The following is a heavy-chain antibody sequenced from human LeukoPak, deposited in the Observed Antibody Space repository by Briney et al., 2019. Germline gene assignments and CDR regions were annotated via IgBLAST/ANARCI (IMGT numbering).Heavy chain of an antibody. V-gene: IGHV3-30*03. D-gene: IGHD3-22*01. CDR1: GFTFSRYG. Sequence: GGSLRLSCAASGFTFSRYGMHWVRQAPGKGLEWVAVISYDGSNKYYADSMKGRFTISRDNSKNTLYLQMDSLRAEDTAVYYCARERRTYYDSSGYYPSYYYYMDVWGKGTTVTISS. CDR2: ISYDGSNK. CDR3: ARERRTYYDSSGYYPSYYYYMDV. J-gene: IGHJ6*03.